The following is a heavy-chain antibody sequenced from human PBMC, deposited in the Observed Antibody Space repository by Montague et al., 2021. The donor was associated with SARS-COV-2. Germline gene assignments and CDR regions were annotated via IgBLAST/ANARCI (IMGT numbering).Heavy chain of an antibody. D-gene: IGHD3-22*01. V-gene: IGHV4-31*01. CDR2: SGST. CDR3: ARDATITMIVVVIDAFDI. J-gene: IGHJ3*02. Sequence: SGSTYYTPSLKILVTISVDTYKNQFSLKLSSVTAADTAVYYCARDATITMIVVVIDAFDIWGQGIMVSVSS.